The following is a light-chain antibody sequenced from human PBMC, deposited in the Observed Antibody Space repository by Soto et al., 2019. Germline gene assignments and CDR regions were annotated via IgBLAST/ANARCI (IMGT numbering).Light chain of an antibody. CDR1: QSISDN. CDR3: QQHHNWPPQYT. V-gene: IGKV3-15*01. CDR2: GAF. J-gene: IGKJ2*01. Sequence: EIVMTQSPATMSVSPGERVTLSCRASQSISDNLAWFQQESDQAPRLLIHGAFNRATGVPVMSTGSGSGTEFTLTISILQYEDSAVYYCQQHHNWPPQYTFGQGTKLQIK.